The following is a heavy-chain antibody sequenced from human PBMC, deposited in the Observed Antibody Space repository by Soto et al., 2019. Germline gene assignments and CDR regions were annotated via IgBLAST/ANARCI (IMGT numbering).Heavy chain of an antibody. Sequence: SETLSLTCTVSCGSISSSSYYWGWIRQPPGKGLEWIGSIYYSGSTYYNPSLKSRVTISVDTSKNQFSLKLSSVTAADTAVYYCARHLAGGDYYFDYWGQGTLVTVSS. J-gene: IGHJ4*02. D-gene: IGHD2-21*02. CDR2: IYYSGST. CDR3: ARHLAGGDYYFDY. V-gene: IGHV4-39*01. CDR1: CGSISSSSYY.